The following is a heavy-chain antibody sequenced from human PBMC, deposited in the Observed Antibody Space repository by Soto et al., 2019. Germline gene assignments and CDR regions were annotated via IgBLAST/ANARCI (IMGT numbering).Heavy chain of an antibody. D-gene: IGHD5-12*01. CDR3: ARTVATTDYYYYMDV. CDR2: IYYSGST. V-gene: IGHV4-59*01. Sequence: SETLSLTCTVSGGSISSYYWSWIRQPPGKGLEWIGYIYYSGSTNYNPSLKSRVTISADTSKNQFSLKLSSVTAADTAVYYCARTVATTDYYYYMDVWGKGTTVTVSS. CDR1: GGSISSYY. J-gene: IGHJ6*03.